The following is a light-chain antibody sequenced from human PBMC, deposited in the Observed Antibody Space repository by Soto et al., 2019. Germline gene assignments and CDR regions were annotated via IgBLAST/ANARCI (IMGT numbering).Light chain of an antibody. V-gene: IGLV2-14*01. CDR3: NSYTSSSPLV. CDR1: SSDVGGYNL. J-gene: IGLJ2*01. CDR2: EVS. Sequence: QSALTQPASVSGSPGQSITVSCTGTSSDVGGYNLVSWYQQHPGKAPKLMIYEVSSRPSGVSNRFSGSKSGNTASLTISGVQAEDEADYYCNSYTSSSPLVFGGGTKLTVL.